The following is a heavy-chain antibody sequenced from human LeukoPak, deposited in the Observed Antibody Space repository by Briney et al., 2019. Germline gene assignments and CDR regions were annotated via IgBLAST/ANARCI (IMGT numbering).Heavy chain of an antibody. CDR3: ARDGTAAGLYFDL. J-gene: IGHJ4*01. Sequence: GGSLRLYCAVSGFTFTDYWMNWVRQAPGKGLEWVASIRQDGSEKTYVDSVKGRFTISRDNTKNSLSLQVNSLRVEDTAVHYCARDGTAAGLYFDLWGQGTLVTVSS. V-gene: IGHV3-7*01. CDR1: GFTFTDYW. CDR2: IRQDGSEK. D-gene: IGHD6-13*01.